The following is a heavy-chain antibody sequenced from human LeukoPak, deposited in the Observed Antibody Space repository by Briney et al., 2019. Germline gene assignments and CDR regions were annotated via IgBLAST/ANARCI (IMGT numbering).Heavy chain of an antibody. D-gene: IGHD3-22*01. Sequence: ASVKVSCKASGYTFTSYYMHWVRQAPGQGLEWMGIINPSGGSTSYAQKFQGRVTMTRDTSTSTVYMELSSLRSEDTAVYYCARDRYYYDSSGHSDYWGQGTLVTVSS. CDR3: ARDRYYYDSSGHSDY. J-gene: IGHJ4*02. CDR2: INPSGGST. CDR1: GYTFTSYY. V-gene: IGHV1-46*01.